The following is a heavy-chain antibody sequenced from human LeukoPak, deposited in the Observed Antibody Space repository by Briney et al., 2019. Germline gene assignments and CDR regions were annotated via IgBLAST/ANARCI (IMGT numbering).Heavy chain of an antibody. Sequence: ASVKVSCKASGYTFTSYGISWVRQAPGQGLEWMGWISAYNGNTNYAQTLQGRVTMTTDTSTSTAYMELRSLRSDDTAVYYCARVRSSSWTSYYYYYYGMDVWGQGTTVTVSS. D-gene: IGHD6-13*01. CDR1: GYTFTSYG. CDR2: ISAYNGNT. V-gene: IGHV1-18*01. J-gene: IGHJ6*02. CDR3: ARVRSSSWTSYYYYYYGMDV.